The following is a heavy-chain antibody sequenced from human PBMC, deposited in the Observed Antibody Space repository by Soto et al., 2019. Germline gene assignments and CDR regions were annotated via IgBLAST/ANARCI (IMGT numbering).Heavy chain of an antibody. J-gene: IGHJ4*02. CDR3: VTSLIVTTTY. V-gene: IGHV3-74*01. CDR2: IKSDGSD. CDR1: GITLSSYW. Sequence: GGSLRLSCATSGITLSSYWMHWVRQAPGKGLVWVSQIKSDGSDNYADSVKGRFTISRDNVKNSLYLQMSSLRAEDTAVYYCVTSLIVTTTYWGQGTLVTVSS. D-gene: IGHD5-12*01.